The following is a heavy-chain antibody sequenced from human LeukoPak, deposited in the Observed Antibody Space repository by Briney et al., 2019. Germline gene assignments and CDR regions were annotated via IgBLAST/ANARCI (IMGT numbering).Heavy chain of an antibody. Sequence: GGSLRLSCAASGFTFSSYAIHWVRQAPGKGLERVAVISYDGSNKYYADSVKGRFTISRDNSKNTLYLQMNSLRAEDTAVYYCARDRYDFWSGTSFCFDYWGQGTLVTVSS. CDR1: GFTFSSYA. CDR2: ISYDGSNK. CDR3: ARDRYDFWSGTSFCFDY. V-gene: IGHV3-30-3*01. D-gene: IGHD3-3*01. J-gene: IGHJ4*02.